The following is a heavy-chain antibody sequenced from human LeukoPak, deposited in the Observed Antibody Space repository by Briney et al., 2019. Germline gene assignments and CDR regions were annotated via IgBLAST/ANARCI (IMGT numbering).Heavy chain of an antibody. CDR2: IWYDASDR. Sequence: PGESLTLSCAASGFTFSSFGMHWVRQAPGKGLKWVAVIWYDASDRYNADSVKGRFTISRDNSKNTLFLQMNSLRDDDTAVYYCVRGVGVSRFNYFDPWGQGTLVVVSS. CDR3: VRGVGVSRFNYFDP. CDR1: GFTFSSFG. J-gene: IGHJ5*02. D-gene: IGHD5-24*01. V-gene: IGHV3-33*01.